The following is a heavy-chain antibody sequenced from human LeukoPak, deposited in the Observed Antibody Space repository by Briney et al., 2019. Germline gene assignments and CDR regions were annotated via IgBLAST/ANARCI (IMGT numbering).Heavy chain of an antibody. D-gene: IGHD2-2*01. CDR2: IYYSGIT. V-gene: IGHV4-39*07. CDR1: GGSISSTSYY. CDR3: ARLSVSLNAFDM. Sequence: PSETLSLTCTVSGGSISSTSYYWGWIRQPPGKGLEWIGTIYYSGITYYNPSLKSRVTISVDTSKNQFSLKLNSVTAADTAVYYCARLSVSLNAFDMWGQGTMVTVSS. J-gene: IGHJ3*02.